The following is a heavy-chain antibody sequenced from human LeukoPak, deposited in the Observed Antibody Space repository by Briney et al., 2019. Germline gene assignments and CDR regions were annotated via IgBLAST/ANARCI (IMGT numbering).Heavy chain of an antibody. CDR1: GGTFSSYA. V-gene: IGHV1-69*01. D-gene: IGHD4-23*01. CDR3: ARGVEGHGGSYFDY. J-gene: IGHJ4*02. CDR2: IIPIFGTA. Sequence: SVKVSCKASGGTFSSYAISWVRRAPGQGLQWMGGIIPIFGTANYAQKFQGRVTITADESTSTAYMELSSLRSEDTAVYYCARGVEGHGGSYFDYWGQGTLVTVSS.